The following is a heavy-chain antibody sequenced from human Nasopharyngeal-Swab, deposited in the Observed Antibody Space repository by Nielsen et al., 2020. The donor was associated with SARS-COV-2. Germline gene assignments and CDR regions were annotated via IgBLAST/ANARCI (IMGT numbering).Heavy chain of an antibody. CDR1: GYTFSSYW. J-gene: IGHJ4*02. D-gene: IGHD4-23*01. Sequence: GGSLRLSCTASGYTFSSYWMHWVRQVPGKGLEWVSRINIDGSVRDYADSVKGRFTISRDNARNTLYLQMNSLRGDDTAVYYCTRDIGGKYGYWSQGNLVTVSS. CDR3: TRDIGGKYGY. CDR2: INIDGSVR. V-gene: IGHV3-74*01.